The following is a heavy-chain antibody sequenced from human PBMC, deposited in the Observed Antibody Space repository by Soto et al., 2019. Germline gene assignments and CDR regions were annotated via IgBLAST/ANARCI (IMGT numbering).Heavy chain of an antibody. Sequence: PSETLSLTCTVSGISISRYYWSWIRQPPGKGLEWIGYMYDSGSTDYNPSLKSRVTISVDTSKDQFSLKLNSVTAADTAVYYCARRAVEGATEGHWFDPWCPGTLVTVSS. V-gene: IGHV4-59*01. D-gene: IGHD1-26*01. J-gene: IGHJ5*02. CDR3: ARRAVEGATEGHWFDP. CDR2: MYDSGST. CDR1: GISISRYY.